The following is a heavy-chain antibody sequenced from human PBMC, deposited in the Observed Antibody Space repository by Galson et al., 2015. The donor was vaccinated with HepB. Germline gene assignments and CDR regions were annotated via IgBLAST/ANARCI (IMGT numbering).Heavy chain of an antibody. CDR3: ARDRDGDYGYDY. D-gene: IGHD4-17*01. Sequence: SLRLSCAASGFTLSSYWMSWVRQAPGKGLEWVANIKQDGSEKYYVDSVKGRFTISRDNAKNSLYLQISSLRAEDTAVYYCARDRDGDYGYDYWGQGTLVTVSS. J-gene: IGHJ4*02. CDR2: IKQDGSEK. CDR1: GFTLSSYW. V-gene: IGHV3-7*03.